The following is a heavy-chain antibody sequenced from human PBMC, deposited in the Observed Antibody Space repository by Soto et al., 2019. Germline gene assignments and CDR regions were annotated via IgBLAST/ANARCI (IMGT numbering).Heavy chain of an antibody. D-gene: IGHD3-9*01. CDR1: GYTFTSYG. V-gene: IGHV1-18*01. CDR3: ARDRYYDILTRRAFDI. J-gene: IGHJ3*02. Sequence: QVQLVQSGAEVKKPGASVKVSCKASGYTFTSYGISWVRQAPGQGLEWMGWISAYNGNTNYAQKLQGRVTMTTDTSTSRVYMELRSLRSDDTAVYYCARDRYYDILTRRAFDIWGQGTMVTVSS. CDR2: ISAYNGNT.